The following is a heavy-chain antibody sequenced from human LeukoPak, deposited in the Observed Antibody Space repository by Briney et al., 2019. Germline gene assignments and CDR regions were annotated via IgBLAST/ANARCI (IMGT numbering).Heavy chain of an antibody. V-gene: IGHV1-2*02. CDR2: INPNSGGT. Sequence: GASVKVSCKASGYTFTAYYLHWVRQAPGQRLEWMGWINPNSGGTNYAQNFQGRVTMTRDTSISTVYMELSSLRSDDTAVYYCARGGDGNRRDFDYWGQGTLVTVSS. D-gene: IGHD5-24*01. CDR1: GYTFTAYY. J-gene: IGHJ4*02. CDR3: ARGGDGNRRDFDY.